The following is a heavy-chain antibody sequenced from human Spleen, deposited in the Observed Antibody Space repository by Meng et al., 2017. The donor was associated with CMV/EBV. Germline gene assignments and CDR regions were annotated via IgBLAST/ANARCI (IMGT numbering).Heavy chain of an antibody. CDR1: GST. D-gene: IGHD2-15*01. CDR2: IRSHLNNCAA. CDR3: TRQGEYCSDSTCVLTFDY. J-gene: IGHJ4*02. V-gene: IGHV3-73*01. Sequence: GSTMHWVRQSSANGLDCVSRIRSHLNNCAASYVASVKGGFIISRDASKNTASLHMDSLVTEDTALYYCTRQGEYCSDSTCVLTFDYWGRGTLVTVSS.